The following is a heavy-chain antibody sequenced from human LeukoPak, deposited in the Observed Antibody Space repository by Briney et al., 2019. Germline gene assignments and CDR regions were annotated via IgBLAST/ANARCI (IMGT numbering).Heavy chain of an antibody. CDR1: GFTFSSYE. CDR2: ISSSGSAI. Sequence: GGSLSLSCAGSGFTFSSYEMNWVRQAPGKGLEWVSKISSSGSAIYYADSVKGRFTISRDNAKSTLYLQMNSLRAEDTADYYCARGGSLGYWGQGTLVTVST. D-gene: IGHD6-19*01. J-gene: IGHJ4*02. CDR3: ARGGSLGY. V-gene: IGHV3-48*03.